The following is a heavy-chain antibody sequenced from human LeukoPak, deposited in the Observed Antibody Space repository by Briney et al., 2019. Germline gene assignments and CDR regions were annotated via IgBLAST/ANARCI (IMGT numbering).Heavy chain of an antibody. CDR1: GFTVSSNY. J-gene: IGHJ4*02. CDR2: LYSGGST. Sequence: GGSLRLSCAASGFTVSSNYMSWVRQAPGKGLEWVSVLYSGGSTDYADSVKGRFTISRDNSKNTLYLQMNSLRAEDTAVYYCARVMSVGAPNFGYWGQGTLVTVSS. V-gene: IGHV3-53*01. CDR3: ARVMSVGAPNFGY. D-gene: IGHD1-26*01.